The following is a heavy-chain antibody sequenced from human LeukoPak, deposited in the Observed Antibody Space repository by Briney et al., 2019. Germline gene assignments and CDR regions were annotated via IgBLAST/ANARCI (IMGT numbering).Heavy chain of an antibody. D-gene: IGHD3-10*01. J-gene: IGHJ4*02. Sequence: SVKVSCRASGGTFSSYAISWVRQAPGQGLEWMGGIIPIFGTANYAQKFQGRVTITADESTSTAYMELSSLRSEDTAVYYCAGYLYGSGSYYNRFLSEYYFDYWGQGTLVTVSS. CDR1: GGTFSSYA. CDR2: IIPIFGTA. CDR3: AGYLYGSGSYYNRFLSEYYFDY. V-gene: IGHV1-69*01.